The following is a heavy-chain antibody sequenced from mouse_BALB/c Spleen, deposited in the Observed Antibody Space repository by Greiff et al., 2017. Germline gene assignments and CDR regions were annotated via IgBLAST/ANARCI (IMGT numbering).Heavy chain of an antibody. CDR3: ARHGNYEDAMDY. CDR2: ISSGSSTI. J-gene: IGHJ4*01. V-gene: IGHV5-17*02. D-gene: IGHD2-1*01. Sequence: EVQLVESGGGLVQPGGSRKLSCAASGFTFSSFGMHWVRQAPEKGLEWVAYISSGSSTIYYADTVKGRFTISRDNPKNTLFLQMTSLRSEDTAMYYCARHGNYEDAMDYWGQGTSVTVSS. CDR1: GFTFSSFG.